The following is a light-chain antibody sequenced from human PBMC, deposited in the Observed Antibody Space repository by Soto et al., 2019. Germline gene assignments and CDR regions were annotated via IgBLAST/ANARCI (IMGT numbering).Light chain of an antibody. CDR3: QQSSSNYPIT. J-gene: IGKJ5*01. CDR1: QSISSW. V-gene: IGKV1-39*01. Sequence: DIQMTQSPSTLSASVGDRVTITCRASQSISSWLAWYQYKPGTAPKLLIYGASSLQSGVPARFGGSGSGTDFNLTISSLQPEDFATYCCQQSSSNYPITFGQGTRLEIK. CDR2: GAS.